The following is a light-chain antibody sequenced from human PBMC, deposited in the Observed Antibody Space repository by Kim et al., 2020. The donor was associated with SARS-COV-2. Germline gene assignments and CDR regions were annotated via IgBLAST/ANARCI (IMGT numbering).Light chain of an antibody. V-gene: IGKV1D-8*01. CDR1: QVINSY. J-gene: IGKJ1*01. CDR2: GAS. Sequence: VIWMTQSPSLLSASTGDRVTISCRVSQVINSYLAWYQQKPGKAPELLIYGASTLQSGVPSRFSGNGSGTDFSLTISCLQSEDFATYYCQQYYSFPWMFGQGTKVDIK. CDR3: QQYYSFPWM.